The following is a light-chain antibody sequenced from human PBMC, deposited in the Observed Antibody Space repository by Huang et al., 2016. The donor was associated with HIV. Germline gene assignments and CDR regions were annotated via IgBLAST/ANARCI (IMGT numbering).Light chain of an antibody. V-gene: IGKV1-16*01. CDR1: QGINTY. Sequence: DIQMTQSPSSLSASIGDRVTITFRASQGINTYLAWFQQKPGKAPKFLIYEASTLASGVPSIFSASVSGTDFTLTISSLQPEDVATFYCQQYYTSPWTFGQGTRVEIK. CDR2: EAS. CDR3: QQYYTSPWT. J-gene: IGKJ1*01.